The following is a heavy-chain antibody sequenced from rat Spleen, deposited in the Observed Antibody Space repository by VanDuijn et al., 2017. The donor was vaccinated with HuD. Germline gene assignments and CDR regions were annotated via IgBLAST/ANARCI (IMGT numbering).Heavy chain of an antibody. CDR2: ISYGDSSGHSGT. CDR3: ARQRGPSWFAY. V-gene: IGHV5-17*01. D-gene: IGHD3-1*01. J-gene: IGHJ3*01. Sequence: EVQLVESGGGLVQPGRSLKFSCAASGFTFSDYAMAWVRQAPTRGLEWVATISYGDSSGHSGTYYRDSVRGRFTISRDNAKSTLYLQMNSLRSEDTATYYCARQRGPSWFAYWGQGSLVTVSS. CDR1: GFTFSDYA.